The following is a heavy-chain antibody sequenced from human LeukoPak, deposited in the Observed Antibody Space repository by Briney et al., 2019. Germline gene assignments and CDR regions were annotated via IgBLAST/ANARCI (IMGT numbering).Heavy chain of an antibody. J-gene: IGHJ4*02. D-gene: IGHD6-13*01. CDR1: GGTFSSYA. CDR2: IIPILGIA. Sequence: GASVKVSCKASGGTFSSYAISWVRQAPGQGLEWMGRIIPILGIANYAQKFQGRVTITADKSTSTAYMELSSLRSEDTAVYYCARIGSSWSALDYWGQGTLVTVSS. CDR3: ARIGSSWSALDY. V-gene: IGHV1-69*04.